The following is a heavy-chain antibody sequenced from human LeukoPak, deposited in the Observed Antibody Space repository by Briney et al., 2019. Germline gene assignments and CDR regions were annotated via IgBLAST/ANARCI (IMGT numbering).Heavy chain of an antibody. J-gene: IGHJ4*02. Sequence: QPGGSLRLSCAASGFTSSSYEMNWVRQAPGKGLEWVSYISSSGSTIYYADSVKGRFTISRDNAKNSLYLQMSSLRAEDTAIYYWASKISGNYYEYIDYWGQGTLVTVSS. CDR1: GFTSSSYE. CDR3: ASKISGNYYEYIDY. D-gene: IGHD1-26*01. CDR2: ISSSGSTI. V-gene: IGHV3-48*03.